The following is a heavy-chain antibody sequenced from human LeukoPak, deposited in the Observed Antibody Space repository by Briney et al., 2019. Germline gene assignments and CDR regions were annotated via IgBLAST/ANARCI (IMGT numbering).Heavy chain of an antibody. CDR2: ISGSSSST. V-gene: IGHV3-23*01. CDR3: ARDRWELPHYYYYGLDV. D-gene: IGHD1-26*01. CDR1: GFTFSSYA. J-gene: IGHJ6*02. Sequence: PGMSLRLSCAASGFTFSSYAMSWVRQAPGKGLEWVSAISGSSSSTYYADSVKGRFTISRDNAENSLHLQMNSLRADDTAVYYCARDRWELPHYYYYGLDVWGQGTTVTVSS.